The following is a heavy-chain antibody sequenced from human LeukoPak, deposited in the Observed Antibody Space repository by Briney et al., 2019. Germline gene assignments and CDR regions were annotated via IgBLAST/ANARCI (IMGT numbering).Heavy chain of an antibody. CDR1: GGSVTSSSFY. J-gene: IGHJ3*02. V-gene: IGHV4-39*02. D-gene: IGHD1-26*01. CDR2: MYYSGST. CDR3: ARGGSFEAFDI. Sequence: SETLSLTCAVSGGSVTSSSFYWGWIRQPPGRGLEWIGTMYYSGSTYYSPSLKSRVTLFTDSSKNHFSLKLNSVTAADTAVYYCARGGSFEAFDIWGQGTMVTVSS.